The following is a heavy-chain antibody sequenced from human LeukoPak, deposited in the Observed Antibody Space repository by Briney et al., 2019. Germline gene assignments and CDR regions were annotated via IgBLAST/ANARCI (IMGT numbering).Heavy chain of an antibody. V-gene: IGHV3-21*01. Sequence: GGSLRLSCAASGFTFSSYWMSWVRQAPGKGLEWVSSISSTSYYINYAESVKGRFTISRDNAKNSLYLQMNSLRAEDTAVYYCARDLVVEMATAAEDYWGQGTLVTVSS. CDR3: ARDLVVEMATAAEDY. J-gene: IGHJ4*02. CDR1: GFTFSSYW. D-gene: IGHD5-24*01. CDR2: ISSTSYYI.